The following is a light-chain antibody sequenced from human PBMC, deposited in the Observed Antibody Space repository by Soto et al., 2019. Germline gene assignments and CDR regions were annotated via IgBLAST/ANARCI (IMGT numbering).Light chain of an antibody. CDR1: SSDVGGYNF. V-gene: IGLV2-8*01. CDR3: SSFGGGNKVL. Sequence: QSALTQPPSASGSPGQSVTISCTGTSSDVGGYNFVSWYQQHPGKVPKPVIYEVTKRPSGVPDRFSGSKSGNTASLTVSGLLPDDEDDYYCSSFGGGNKVLFGGGTKLTVL. CDR2: EVT. J-gene: IGLJ3*02.